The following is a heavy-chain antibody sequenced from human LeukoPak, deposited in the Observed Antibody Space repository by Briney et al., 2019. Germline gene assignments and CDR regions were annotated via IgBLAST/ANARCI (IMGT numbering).Heavy chain of an antibody. V-gene: IGHV1-69*05. D-gene: IGHD4-17*01. Sequence: ASVKVSCKTSGGTFTNSAISWVRQAPGQGLEWLGGIMPLFGTAGYAQKFQGRVTITKDESTRTVYLELTSLTSDDTAVYYCARDVHGDYGSGWFDPWGQGTLVSVSS. CDR2: IMPLFGTA. CDR1: GGTFTNSA. J-gene: IGHJ5*02. CDR3: ARDVHGDYGSGWFDP.